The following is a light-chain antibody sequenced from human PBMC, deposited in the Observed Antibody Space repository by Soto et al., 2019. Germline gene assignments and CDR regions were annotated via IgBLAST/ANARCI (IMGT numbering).Light chain of an antibody. V-gene: IGKV1-5*03. CDR1: QGISSW. J-gene: IGKJ1*01. CDR3: QQHTT. CDR2: KAS. Sequence: DIQMTQSPSALSASVGDRVTITCRGSQGISSWLAWYQQKPGKAPRLLIYKASSLASGVPSRFSGSGSGTEFTLTISSLQREDVATYHCQQHTTFGQGTKVEI.